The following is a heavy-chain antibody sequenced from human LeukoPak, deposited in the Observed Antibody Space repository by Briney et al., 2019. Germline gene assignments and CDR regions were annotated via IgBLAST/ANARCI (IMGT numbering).Heavy chain of an antibody. CDR1: GFTVSSYY. CDR3: AKEGLAW. J-gene: IGHJ4*02. V-gene: IGHV3-53*04. CDR2: LYSGGST. Sequence: GGSLRLSCAASGFTVSSYYMSWVRQAPGKGLEWVSILYSGGSTYYADSVKGRFTISRHNSKNTLYLQMNSLRPEDTAVYYCAKEGLAWWGQGTLVTVSS.